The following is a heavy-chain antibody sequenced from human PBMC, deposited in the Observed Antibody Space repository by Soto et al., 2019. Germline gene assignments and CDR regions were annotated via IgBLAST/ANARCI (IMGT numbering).Heavy chain of an antibody. CDR3: ARHFPYSYGTDY. D-gene: IGHD5-18*01. CDR2: ISYSGTT. CDR1: GGSINNNHYY. Sequence: PSETLSLTCTVSGGSINNNHYYWGWVRQPPGKGLEWIGSISYSGTTYFNPSLKSRVTISVDTSKNQFSLKLSSVTAADTAVYYCARHFPYSYGTDYWGQGTLVTVSS. J-gene: IGHJ4*02. V-gene: IGHV4-39*01.